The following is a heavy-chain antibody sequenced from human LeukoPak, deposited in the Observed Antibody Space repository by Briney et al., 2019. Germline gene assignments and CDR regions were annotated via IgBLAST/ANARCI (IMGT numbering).Heavy chain of an antibody. CDR1: GFTFSSYA. V-gene: IGHV3-23*01. Sequence: GGSLRLSCAASGFTFSSYAMSWVRQAPGKGLEWVSAISGSGGSTYYADSVKGRFTISRDNSKNTLYLQMNSLRAEDTAVYYCAKMYGSGSYWKFLIDYWDQGTLVTVSS. CDR2: ISGSGGST. J-gene: IGHJ4*02. CDR3: AKMYGSGSYWKFLIDY. D-gene: IGHD3-10*01.